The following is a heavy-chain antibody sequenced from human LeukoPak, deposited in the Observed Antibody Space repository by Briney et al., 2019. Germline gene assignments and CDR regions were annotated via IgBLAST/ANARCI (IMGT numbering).Heavy chain of an antibody. J-gene: IGHJ4*02. V-gene: IGHV1-2*02. D-gene: IGHD3-22*01. Sequence: ASVKVSFKTSGYTFTSYYMHWVRQAPGQGLEWMGWVNPTSGGTNYAQKFQGRVTMTRDTSISTAYMELSRLRSDDTAVYYRARVYYYYDSSGILTLYFDYWGQGTLVTVSS. CDR1: GYTFTSYY. CDR3: ARVYYYYDSSGILTLYFDY. CDR2: VNPTSGGT.